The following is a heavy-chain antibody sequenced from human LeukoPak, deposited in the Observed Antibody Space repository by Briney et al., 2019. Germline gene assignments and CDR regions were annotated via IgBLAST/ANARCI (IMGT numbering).Heavy chain of an antibody. Sequence: KASETLSLTCTVSGVSISSSNSYWGWIRQPPGKGLEWIGSIYYSGNTYYNASLKSQVSISIDTSKNQFSLKLTSVTAADTAVYYCARDWGGVGATTLDYWGQGTLVTVSS. D-gene: IGHD1-26*01. V-gene: IGHV4-39*02. CDR2: IYYSGNT. CDR3: ARDWGGVGATTLDY. CDR1: GVSISSSNSY. J-gene: IGHJ4*02.